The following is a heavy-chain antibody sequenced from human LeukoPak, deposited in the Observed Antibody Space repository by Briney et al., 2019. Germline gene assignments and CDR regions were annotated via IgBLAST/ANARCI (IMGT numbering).Heavy chain of an antibody. Sequence: GGSLRLSCAASGFTFSSYSMNWVRQAPGKGLEWVSYISSSSSSIYYADSVKGRFTISRDNAKNSVYLQMNSLRDEDTAVYYCARGELVGATLVWGQGTLVTVSS. D-gene: IGHD1-26*01. CDR1: GFTFSSYS. V-gene: IGHV3-48*02. J-gene: IGHJ4*02. CDR3: ARGELVGATLV. CDR2: ISSSSSSI.